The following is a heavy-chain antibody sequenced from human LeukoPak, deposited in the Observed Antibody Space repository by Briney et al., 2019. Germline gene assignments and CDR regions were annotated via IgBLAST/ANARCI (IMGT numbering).Heavy chain of an antibody. Sequence: GGSLRLSCTASGLWLHNYAMSWVRQVPGKGLEWVSASSSSDDGKWYAESVRGRFTISRDTSKNTVYLQMNSLRVEDAGVYYCAKAPVTSCRGAFCYPFDYWGHGTLVTVSS. D-gene: IGHD2-21*01. CDR1: GLWLHNYA. CDR3: AKAPVTSCRGAFCYPFDY. J-gene: IGHJ4*01. CDR2: SSSSDDGK. V-gene: IGHV3-23*01.